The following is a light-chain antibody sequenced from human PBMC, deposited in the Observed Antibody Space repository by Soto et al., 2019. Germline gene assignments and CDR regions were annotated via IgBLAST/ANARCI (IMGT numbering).Light chain of an antibody. CDR2: GAS. Sequence: EIVMTQSPATLSVSPGERVTLSCRASQSVSSNLAWYQQKPGQAPRLLIYGASTRATGIPARFSGSGSVTEFTLTISSPQSEDFAVYYCQQYNNWPPTSGQGTKVEIK. V-gene: IGKV3-15*01. CDR1: QSVSSN. J-gene: IGKJ1*01. CDR3: QQYNNWPPT.